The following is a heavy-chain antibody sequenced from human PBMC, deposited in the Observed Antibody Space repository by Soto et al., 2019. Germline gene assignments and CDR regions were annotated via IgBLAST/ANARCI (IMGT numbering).Heavy chain of an antibody. D-gene: IGHD6-13*01. CDR1: GGSISSYY. V-gene: IGHV4-59*01. J-gene: IGHJ6*02. CDR2: IYYSGSS. Sequence: PSETLSLTCTVSGGSISSYYWSWIRQSPGKGLEWIGQIYYSGSSYYKPSLMSRVTISVDTSKNQFSMKLSSVTAADTAVYYCARSSSWAQFYHYYGTDVWGQGTTVTVSS. CDR3: ARSSSWAQFYHYYGTDV.